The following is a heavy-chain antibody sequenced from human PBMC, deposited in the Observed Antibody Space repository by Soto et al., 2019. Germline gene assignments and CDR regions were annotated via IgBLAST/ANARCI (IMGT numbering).Heavy chain of an antibody. CDR2: IYYSGST. CDR1: DDSISGDGYY. Sequence: LSLTYPISDDSISGDGYYSRWIRQHPGKGLEWIGYIYYSGSTYYNPSLKSRVTISVDTSKNQFSLKLSSVTAADTAVYYCARCGADYGDPAGFDYWGQGTLVTVSS. D-gene: IGHD4-17*01. CDR3: ARCGADYGDPAGFDY. J-gene: IGHJ4*02. V-gene: IGHV4-31*03.